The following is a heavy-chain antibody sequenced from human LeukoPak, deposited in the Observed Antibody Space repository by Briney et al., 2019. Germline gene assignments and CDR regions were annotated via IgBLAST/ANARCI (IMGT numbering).Heavy chain of an antibody. V-gene: IGHV3-21*01. J-gene: IGHJ4*02. CDR3: AREGNDSCGLDY. D-gene: IGHD3-22*01. Sequence: GGSLRLSCAASGFTFSSYSMNWVRQAPGKGLEWVSSISSSSSYIYYADSVKGRFTISRDNAKNSLYLQMNSLRAEDTAVYYCAREGNDSCGLDYWGQGTLVTVSS. CDR2: ISSSSSYI. CDR1: GFTFSSYS.